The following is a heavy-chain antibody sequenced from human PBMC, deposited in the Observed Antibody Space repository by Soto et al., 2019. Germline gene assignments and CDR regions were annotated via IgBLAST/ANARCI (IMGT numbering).Heavy chain of an antibody. J-gene: IGHJ1*01. CDR2: VSYDGSNK. CDR1: GFTFSSYS. CDR3: AKDEGGHYYDTSQH. Sequence: QVQLVESGGGVVQPGRSLRLSCAASGFTFSSYSMHWVRQAPGKGLEWVAVVSYDGSNKYYADSVKGRFTISRDNSKNTLYLQMNSLRAEDTAVYYCAKDEGGHYYDTSQHWGQGTLVTVSS. D-gene: IGHD3-22*01. V-gene: IGHV3-30*18.